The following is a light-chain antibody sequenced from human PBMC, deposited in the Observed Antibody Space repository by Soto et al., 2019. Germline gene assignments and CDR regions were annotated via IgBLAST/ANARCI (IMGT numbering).Light chain of an antibody. CDR1: STDVGVYNY. J-gene: IGLJ3*02. CDR2: EVT. CDR3: SSYTTSATLV. Sequence: QSALTQPASVSGSPGQSITISCTGTSTDVGVYNYVSWYQQHPGKAPKVMIYEVTNRPSGVSNRFSGSKSGDTASLTTSGLQSEDEADYYCSSYTTSATLVFGGGTKLTVL. V-gene: IGLV2-14*01.